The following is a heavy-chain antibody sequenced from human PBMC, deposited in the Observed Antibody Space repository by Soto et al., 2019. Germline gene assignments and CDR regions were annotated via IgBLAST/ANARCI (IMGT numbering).Heavy chain of an antibody. J-gene: IGHJ5*02. Sequence: ASVKVSCKSSGGTFSSYAISWVRQAPGQGLEWMGGIIPIFGTANYAQKFQGRVTITADESTSTAYMELSSLTSEDTAVYYCASHFRRGYCSGGSCQGQLDPWGQGALVTVSS. CDR2: IIPIFGTA. CDR1: GGTFSSYA. CDR3: ASHFRRGYCSGGSCQGQLDP. D-gene: IGHD2-15*01. V-gene: IGHV1-69*13.